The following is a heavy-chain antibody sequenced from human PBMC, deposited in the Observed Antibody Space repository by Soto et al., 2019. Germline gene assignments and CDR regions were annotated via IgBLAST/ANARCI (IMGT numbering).Heavy chain of an antibody. Sequence: QLQLQESGPGVLKPSETLSLTCNVSGGSISSSSYYWGWIRQPPGKGLEWIASIYRSGYIYDNPSLKSRVTISVDTSTNQFSLKLTSVTAADTAVYYCARHTLFRGVKDICWFDPWGQGTLVTVSS. CDR1: GGSISSSSYY. V-gene: IGHV4-39*01. D-gene: IGHD3-10*01. CDR2: IYRSGYI. CDR3: ARHTLFRGVKDICWFDP. J-gene: IGHJ5*02.